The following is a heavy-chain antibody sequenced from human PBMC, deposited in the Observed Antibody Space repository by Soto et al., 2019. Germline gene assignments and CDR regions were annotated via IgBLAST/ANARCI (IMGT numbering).Heavy chain of an antibody. CDR1: GCTFTSYA. D-gene: IGHD3-10*01. J-gene: IGHJ6*02. CDR3: ARDLSILVTMVRGVIRHYYGMDV. V-gene: IGHV1-3*01. Sequence: ASVKVSCKASGCTFTSYAMHWVRQAPGQRLEWMGWINAGNGNTKYSQKFQGRVTITRDTSASTAYMELSSLRSEDTAVYYCARDLSILVTMVRGVIRHYYGMDVWGQGTTVTISS. CDR2: INAGNGNT.